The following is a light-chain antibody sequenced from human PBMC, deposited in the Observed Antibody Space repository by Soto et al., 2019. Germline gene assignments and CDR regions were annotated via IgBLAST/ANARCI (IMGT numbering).Light chain of an antibody. Sequence: EIVLTQSPGTLSVSPGERATLSCRASQTISSNYFAWYQQKPGQAPSLLIDGTSGKAAGIPDRFSGSGSAKDFTLTISMLEHEDSAIYFCQQYGRWTFGQGTKVEIK. CDR3: QQYGRWT. J-gene: IGKJ1*01. CDR2: GTS. CDR1: QTISSNY. V-gene: IGKV3-20*01.